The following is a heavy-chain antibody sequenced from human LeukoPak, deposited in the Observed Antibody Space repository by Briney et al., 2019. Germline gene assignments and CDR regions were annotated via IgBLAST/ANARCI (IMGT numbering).Heavy chain of an antibody. J-gene: IGHJ6*02. D-gene: IGHD6-6*01. V-gene: IGHV4-61*08. CDR1: GASVSSSGYY. CDR2: IYHSGST. Sequence: SETLSLTCTVSGASVSSSGYYWSWIRQPPGKGLEWIGYIYHSGSTNYNPSLKSRVTISVDTSKNQFSLKLTSMTAADTAVYYCALGAPGSSSHYYYYGMDVWGQGTTVTVSS. CDR3: ALGAPGSSSHYYYYGMDV.